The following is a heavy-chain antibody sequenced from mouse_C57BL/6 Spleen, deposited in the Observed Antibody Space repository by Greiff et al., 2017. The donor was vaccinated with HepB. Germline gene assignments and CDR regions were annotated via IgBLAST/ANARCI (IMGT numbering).Heavy chain of an antibody. Sequence: EVQGVESGGGLVQPGGSLKLSCAASGFTFSDYYMYWVRQTPEKRLEWVAYISNGGGSTYYPDTVKGRFTISRDNAKNTLYLQMSRLKSEDTAMYYCARLGIYYDYDAMDYWGQGTSVTVSS. CDR2: ISNGGGST. V-gene: IGHV5-12*01. D-gene: IGHD2-1*01. J-gene: IGHJ4*01. CDR3: ARLGIYYDYDAMDY. CDR1: GFTFSDYY.